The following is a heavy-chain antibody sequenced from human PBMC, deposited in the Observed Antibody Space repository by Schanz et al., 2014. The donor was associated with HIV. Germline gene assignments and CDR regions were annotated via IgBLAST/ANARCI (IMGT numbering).Heavy chain of an antibody. Sequence: VQLVESGGGVVQPGRSLRLSCVASGFNFNSYGMSWVRQAPGKGLEGVSTISAGVGTASYADSVKGRFTISRDNSKNTLYLQMNSLRAEDTAVYYCAKDKSRHTYSSSSRFDPWGQGTLVTVSS. J-gene: IGHJ5*02. CDR3: AKDKSRHTYSSSSRFDP. CDR2: ISAGVGTA. D-gene: IGHD6-13*01. CDR1: GFNFNSYG. V-gene: IGHV3-23*04.